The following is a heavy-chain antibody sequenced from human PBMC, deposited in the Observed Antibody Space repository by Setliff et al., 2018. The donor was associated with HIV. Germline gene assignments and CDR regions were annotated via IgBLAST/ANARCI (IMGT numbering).Heavy chain of an antibody. Sequence: SGPMLVNPTQTLTLTFTFSGLLLSTSGVGVGWLRQSPGKDLEWLAFIYWNNNKHYSTSLKSRLTVTKDTSKNRVVFTMTNMDPVDTATYYCAYSGRQLRGPYFDFWGQGTPVTVSS. CDR1: GLLLSTSGVG. CDR3: AYSGRQLRGPYFDF. D-gene: IGHD1-1*01. J-gene: IGHJ4*02. CDR2: IYWNNNK. V-gene: IGHV2-5*01.